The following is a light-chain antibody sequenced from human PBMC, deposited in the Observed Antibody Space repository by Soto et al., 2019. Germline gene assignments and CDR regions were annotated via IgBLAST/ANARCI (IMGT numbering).Light chain of an antibody. J-gene: IGKJ1*01. Sequence: EIVMTQSPATLSVSPGEGAALACRASQSVSSKLAWYQQKPGQATRLLIYGASSRATGIPDRFSGSGAGTDFTLTISRLEPEDFAVYYRQQYGSSPWTCGQGTKVDIK. CDR2: GAS. CDR1: QSVSSK. V-gene: IGKV3-20*01. CDR3: QQYGSSPWT.